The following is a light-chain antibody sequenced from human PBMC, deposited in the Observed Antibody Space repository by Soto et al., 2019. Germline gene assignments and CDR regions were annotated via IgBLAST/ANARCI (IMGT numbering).Light chain of an antibody. V-gene: IGLV2-23*01. CDR2: EDN. J-gene: IGLJ1*01. CDR1: SSDLASYNR. CDR3: CSYAGSHTYV. Sequence: QSVLTQPPSVSGSPGQSVTISCTGTSSDLASYNRVSWYQRPPGTGPKLVIYEDNERPSGVSNRFSASKSGNTASLTISGLQAEDEADYYCCSYAGSHTYVFGSGTKVTGL.